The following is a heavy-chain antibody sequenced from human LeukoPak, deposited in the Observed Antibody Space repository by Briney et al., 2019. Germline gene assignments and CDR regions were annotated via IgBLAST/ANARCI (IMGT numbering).Heavy chain of an antibody. CDR1: GFTFSSYG. J-gene: IGHJ4*02. CDR2: ISYDGSNK. Sequence: GGSLRLSCAASGFTFSSYGMHWVRQAPGKGLEWVAVISYDGSNKYYADSVKGRFTISRDNSKNTLYLQMNSLRAEDTAVYYCARTYSGYDSIFDYWGQGTLVTVSS. V-gene: IGHV3-30*19. D-gene: IGHD5-12*01. CDR3: ARTYSGYDSIFDY.